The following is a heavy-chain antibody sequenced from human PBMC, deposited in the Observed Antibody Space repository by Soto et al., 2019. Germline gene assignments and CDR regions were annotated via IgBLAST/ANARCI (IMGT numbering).Heavy chain of an antibody. J-gene: IGHJ6*02. D-gene: IGHD6-13*01. V-gene: IGHV5-10-1*01. CDR3: ARRIAAAGGYYYYAFDV. Sequence: SGESLKISCKGSGYNFDTYWINWVRQTPGKGLEWMGRIDPIDSKTKYSPSLEGHITISVDKSISTTYLQWSSLKASDTAIYYCARRIAAAGGYYYYAFDVWGQGTAVTVSS. CDR2: IDPIDSKT. CDR1: GYNFDTYW.